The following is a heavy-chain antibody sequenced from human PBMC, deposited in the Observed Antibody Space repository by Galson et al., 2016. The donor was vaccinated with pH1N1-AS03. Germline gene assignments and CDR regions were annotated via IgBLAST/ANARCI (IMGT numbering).Heavy chain of an antibody. V-gene: IGHV1-3*01. D-gene: IGHD1-26*01. CDR3: ARGRGSYGMDV. J-gene: IGHJ6*02. Sequence: SVKVSRKASGYTFISYVMHWVRQAPGQRLEWMGWINAGNGNTTYSQSFQGRVTITRDTSASKAYMELSNLRSEDTAVYYCARGRGSYGMDVWGQGTTVTVSS. CDR2: INAGNGNT. CDR1: GYTFISYV.